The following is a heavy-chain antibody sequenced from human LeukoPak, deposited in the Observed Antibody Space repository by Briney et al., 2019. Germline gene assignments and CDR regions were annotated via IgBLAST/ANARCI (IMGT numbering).Heavy chain of an antibody. Sequence: SVTVSFKPSGGTFSNDAVSWVRQAPGEGLKWMGRVIPFLGTTNYAHNFQGRVTITADQDTQTAYMELRSLRSEDTAVYFCARGPSSDLRTGFFFGYFDDWGQGTLITVSS. V-gene: IGHV1-69*11. J-gene: IGHJ4*02. CDR2: VIPFLGTT. CDR3: ARGPSSDLRTGFFFGYFDD. D-gene: IGHD3/OR15-3a*01. CDR1: GGTFSNDA.